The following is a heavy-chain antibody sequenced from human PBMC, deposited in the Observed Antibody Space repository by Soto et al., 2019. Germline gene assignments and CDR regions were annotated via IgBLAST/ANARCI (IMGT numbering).Heavy chain of an antibody. V-gene: IGHV3-23*01. D-gene: IGHD3-3*01. Sequence: DVQLFESGGGLVEPGESLRLSCAASGFIFTDFAMSWVRQAPGKGLEWVSTITTSADITYSADSVRGRFTISRDNSANTLFLQMSSLRGDDTATYYCTKGDSSGYFDPSTGYSTPDHWGQGTLVTVSS. CDR3: TKGDSSGYFDPSTGYSTPDH. J-gene: IGHJ5*02. CDR1: GFIFTDFA. CDR2: ITTSADIT.